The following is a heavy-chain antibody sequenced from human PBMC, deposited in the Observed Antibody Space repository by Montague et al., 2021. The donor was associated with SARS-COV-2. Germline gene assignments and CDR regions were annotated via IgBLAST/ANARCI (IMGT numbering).Heavy chain of an antibody. CDR2: IYYTGNT. D-gene: IGHD3-9*01. CDR3: ARLLTGSDAFDI. V-gene: IGHV4-39*01. Sequence: SETLSLTCTVSGGSISSDSYYWGCIRQPPGKGLEWIGYIYYTGNTYYSPSLKSRLTISVDTSKNQFSLKLSSVTAADTAMFYCARLLTGSDAFDIWGQGTMVTVSS. CDR1: GGSISSDSYY. J-gene: IGHJ3*02.